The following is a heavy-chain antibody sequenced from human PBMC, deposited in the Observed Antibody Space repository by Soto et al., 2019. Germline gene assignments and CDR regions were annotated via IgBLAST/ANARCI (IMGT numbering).Heavy chain of an antibody. J-gene: IGHJ4*02. V-gene: IGHV1-69*06. D-gene: IGHD3-16*01. CDR3: ARTADTSVYYFDY. CDR2: IVPTVDTS. Sequence: SVKVSCKTSGATFSSYAITWVRQAPGQGLEWMGGIVPTVDTSTYAQKFQGRVTITADKFTNTVYMELSSLRSDDTAVYYCARTADTSVYYFDYWGQGTLVTVSS. CDR1: GATFSSYA.